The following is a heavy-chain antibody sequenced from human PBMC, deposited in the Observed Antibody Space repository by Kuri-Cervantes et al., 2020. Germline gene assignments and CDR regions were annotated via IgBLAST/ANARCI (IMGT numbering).Heavy chain of an antibody. Sequence: GESLKISCAASGFTFDDYGMSWVRQAPGKGLEWVSGINWNGGSTGYADSVKGRFTISRDNAKNSLYLQMNSLRAEDTAVYYCVVGGYEYTYYYYMDVWGKGTTVTVSS. D-gene: IGHD5-12*01. CDR2: INWNGGST. V-gene: IGHV3-20*04. CDR3: VVGGYEYTYYYYMDV. J-gene: IGHJ6*03. CDR1: GFTFDDYG.